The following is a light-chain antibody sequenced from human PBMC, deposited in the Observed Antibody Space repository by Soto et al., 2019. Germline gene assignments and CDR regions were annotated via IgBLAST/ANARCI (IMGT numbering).Light chain of an antibody. Sequence: EIVLTQSPGTLSLSPGERATLSCRASQNVRSSYVAWYQQKPGQASRLLIYAAFTRATGIPARFSGSGSGTDFTLTISSLQSEDFAVYYCQRYNNWPSFGPGTKVDI. CDR3: QRYNNWPS. CDR1: QNVRSS. J-gene: IGKJ3*01. CDR2: AAF. V-gene: IGKV3-15*01.